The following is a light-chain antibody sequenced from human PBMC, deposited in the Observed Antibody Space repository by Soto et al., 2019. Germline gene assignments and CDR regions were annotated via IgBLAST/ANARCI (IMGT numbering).Light chain of an antibody. CDR3: QQSYSTPPPLT. CDR2: AAS. V-gene: IGKV1-39*01. J-gene: IGKJ4*01. CDR1: QSISSY. Sequence: DIKMTQSPSSLSASVGDRITITCRASQSISSYLNWYQQKPGKAPKLLIYAASNLQSGVPSRFSGSGSGTDFTLTISSLQPEAFATYYSQQSYSTPPPLTFGGGTKVEIK.